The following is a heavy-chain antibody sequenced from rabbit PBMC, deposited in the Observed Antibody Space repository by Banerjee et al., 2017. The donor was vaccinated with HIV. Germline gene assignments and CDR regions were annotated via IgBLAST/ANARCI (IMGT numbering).Heavy chain of an antibody. V-gene: IGHV1S7*01. CDR2: IDPVFGST. J-gene: IGHJ4*01. D-gene: IGHD2-1*01. CDR1: GFDFSSYY. Sequence: QLEESGGGLVQPGGSLKLSCKASGFDFSSYYMSWVRQAPGKGLEWIGYIDPVFGSTYYASWVNGRFTISSHNAQNTLYLQLNSLTAADTATYFCARVGYDDYGDYYFNLWGPGTLVTVS. CDR3: ARVGYDDYGDYYFNL.